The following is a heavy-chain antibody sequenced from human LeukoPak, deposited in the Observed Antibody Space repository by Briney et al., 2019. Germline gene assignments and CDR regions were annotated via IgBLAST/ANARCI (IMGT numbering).Heavy chain of an antibody. CDR1: GFTFSSYS. Sequence: SGGSLRLSCAASGFTFSSYSMNWVRQAPGKGLEWVSYISSSSSTIYYADSVKGRFTISRDNAKNSLYLQMNSLRAEDTAVYYCAGEEPDCSSTSCYRPDAFDIWGQGTMVTVSS. CDR3: AGEEPDCSSTSCYRPDAFDI. CDR2: ISSSSSTI. D-gene: IGHD2-2*02. V-gene: IGHV3-48*01. J-gene: IGHJ3*02.